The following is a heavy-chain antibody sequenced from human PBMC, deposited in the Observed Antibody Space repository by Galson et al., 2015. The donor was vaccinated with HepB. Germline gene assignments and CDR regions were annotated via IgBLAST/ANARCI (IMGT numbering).Heavy chain of an antibody. CDR1: GGSLSDYY. J-gene: IGHJ6*02. CDR3: ARGEPPGYSGYDYYGMDV. D-gene: IGHD5-12*01. V-gene: IGHV4-59*01. CDR2: IYYSEST. Sequence: LSLTCTVSGGSLSDYYWSWIRQPPGKGLEWIGYIYYSESTNYNPSLKSRSTSYNPSLKSRLTISVDTSNSQFSLNLYSVTAADTAVYYCARGEPPGYSGYDYYGMDVWGQGTTVTVYS.